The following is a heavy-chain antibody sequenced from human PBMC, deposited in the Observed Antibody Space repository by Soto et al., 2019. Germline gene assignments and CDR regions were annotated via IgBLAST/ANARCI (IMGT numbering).Heavy chain of an antibody. CDR1: GYTFTSYG. CDR3: ARVRPALGFYYLTDY. D-gene: IGHD3-10*01. V-gene: IGHV1-18*01. J-gene: IGHJ4*02. Sequence: QVPLVQSGAEVKKPGASVKVSCKASGYTFTSYGISWVRQAPGQGLEWMGWISAYNGNTNYAQKLQGRVTMTTDTSTSTAYMELRSLRSDDTAVYYCARVRPALGFYYLTDYWGQGTLVTVSS. CDR2: ISAYNGNT.